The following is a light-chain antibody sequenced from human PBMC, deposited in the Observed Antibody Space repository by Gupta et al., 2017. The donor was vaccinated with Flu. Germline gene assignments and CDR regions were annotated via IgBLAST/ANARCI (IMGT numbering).Light chain of an antibody. V-gene: IGKV3-11*01. J-gene: IGKJ2*01. CDR2: DAS. CDR1: QSVSNY. CDR3: LQRSSGLRYT. Sequence: ELVLTQSPATLSLSPGERATLSCRASQSVSNYLAWYQQKPGQAPRLRIYDASNGATGIPPRFRGGGSWTDFTLIISHLEPEDYAVYDWLQRSSGLRYTLGQETKLE.